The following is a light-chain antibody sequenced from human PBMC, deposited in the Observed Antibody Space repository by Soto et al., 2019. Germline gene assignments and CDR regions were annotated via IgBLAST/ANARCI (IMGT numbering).Light chain of an antibody. CDR2: EVS. Sequence: QSALTQPASVSGSPGQSITISCTGTSSDVGGYSYVSWYQQHPGKTPKLMIYEVSNRPSGVSHRFSGSKSGNTASLTISGLQTEDEADYYCSSYTSSTTWVFGGGTQLTVL. CDR1: SSDVGGYSY. J-gene: IGLJ7*01. V-gene: IGLV2-14*01. CDR3: SSYTSSTTWV.